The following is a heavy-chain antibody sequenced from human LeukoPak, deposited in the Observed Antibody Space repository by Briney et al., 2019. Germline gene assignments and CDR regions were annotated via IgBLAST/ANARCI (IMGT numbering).Heavy chain of an antibody. V-gene: IGHV4-59*01. CDR2: IYYSGST. CDR3: ARDHPYNLAGAFDV. CDR1: GGSISSYY. Sequence: SETLSLTCTVSGGSISSYYWSWIRQPPGKGLEWIGYIYYSGSTNYNPSLKCRVTISVDTSKNQFSLKLSSVTAADTAVYYCARDHPYNLAGAFDVWGQGTLVTVSS. D-gene: IGHD1-20*01. J-gene: IGHJ3*01.